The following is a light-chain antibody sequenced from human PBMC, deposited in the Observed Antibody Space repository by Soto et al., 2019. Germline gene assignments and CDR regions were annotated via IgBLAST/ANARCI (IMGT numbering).Light chain of an antibody. CDR1: STDFVSYNR. V-gene: IGLV2-18*01. Sequence: QSALTHPPSVSGSPGQSVTISCTGTSTDFVSYNRVSWYQQPPGTAPKLIIYEASNRPSGVPDRFSGSKSGNTASLTISGLQAADEADYYCSLYTSENTYVFGTGTKV. CDR3: SLYTSENTYV. CDR2: EAS. J-gene: IGLJ1*01.